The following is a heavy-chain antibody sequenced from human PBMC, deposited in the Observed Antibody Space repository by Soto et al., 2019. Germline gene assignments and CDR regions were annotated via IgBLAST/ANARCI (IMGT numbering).Heavy chain of an antibody. J-gene: IGHJ4*02. Sequence: WGSLRLSCAASGFTFSIYAMSWVRQAPGKGLEWVSAISPSGGDTYYADSVTGRFTISRDTSRDTLYLQMNSLRADDTAVYYCVKSDRKGFWGQGTLVTVSS. CDR2: ISPSGGDT. D-gene: IGHD2-15*01. CDR1: GFTFSIYA. CDR3: VKSDRKGF. V-gene: IGHV3-23*01.